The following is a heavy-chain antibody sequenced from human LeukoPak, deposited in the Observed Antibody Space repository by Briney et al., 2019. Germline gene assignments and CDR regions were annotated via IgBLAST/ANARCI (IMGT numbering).Heavy chain of an antibody. J-gene: IGHJ4*02. Sequence: SETLSLTRAVYDGSSSGSYCTWIRQPPGKGLEWIGEINHSGSTNYNPSLKSRVTMSVDTSKNQFSLKLSSVTAADTAVYYCASLSGYHNYWGQGTLVTVSS. D-gene: IGHD3-9*01. V-gene: IGHV4-34*01. CDR1: DGSSSGSY. CDR3: ASLSGYHNY. CDR2: INHSGST.